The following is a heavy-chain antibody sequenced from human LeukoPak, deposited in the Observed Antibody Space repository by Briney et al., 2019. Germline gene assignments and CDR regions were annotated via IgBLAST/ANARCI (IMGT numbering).Heavy chain of an antibody. V-gene: IGHV1-46*01. Sequence: GASVKVSCKASGYTFTNNYLHWVRQAPGQGLEWMGMIYPRDGSTSYAQNFQGRVTVTRDTSTTKVHMELRGLRSEDTAVYYCARDQEGFDYWGQGTVVTVSS. CDR2: IYPRDGST. CDR1: GYTFTNNY. CDR3: ARDQEGFDY. J-gene: IGHJ4*02.